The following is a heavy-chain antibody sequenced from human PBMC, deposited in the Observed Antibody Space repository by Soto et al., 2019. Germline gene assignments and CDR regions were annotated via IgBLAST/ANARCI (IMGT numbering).Heavy chain of an antibody. CDR3: AREYVYCSSTSCYTTQTYFDY. Sequence: SETLSLTCTVSGGSISSGGYYWSWIRQHPGKGLEWIGYIYYSGSTYYNPSLKSRVTISVDTSKNQFSLKLSSVTAADTAVYYCAREYVYCSSTSCYTTQTYFDYWGQGTLVTVSS. V-gene: IGHV4-31*03. J-gene: IGHJ4*02. CDR2: IYYSGST. CDR1: GGSISSGGYY. D-gene: IGHD2-2*02.